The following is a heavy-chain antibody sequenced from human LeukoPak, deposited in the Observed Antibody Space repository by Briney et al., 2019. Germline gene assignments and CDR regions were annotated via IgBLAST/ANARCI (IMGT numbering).Heavy chain of an antibody. J-gene: IGHJ4*02. CDR2: INHGGST. CDR3: AREGRMSMGIEY. D-gene: IGHD4/OR15-4a*01. CDR1: GGSLSGYY. V-gene: IGHV4-34*01. Sequence: PSETLSLTCAVYGGSLSGYYWSWIRQSPGKGLEWIGEINHGGSTNYNPSLKSRVTMSVDTSNNHFSLKLSSVTAADTAVYFCAREGRMSMGIEYWGQGTLVTVSS.